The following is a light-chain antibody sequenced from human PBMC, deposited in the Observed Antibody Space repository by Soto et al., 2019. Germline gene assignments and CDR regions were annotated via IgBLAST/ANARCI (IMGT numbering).Light chain of an antibody. CDR2: GAS. Sequence: IVLKQSPGTVSLYPGERARLSFRASQSVSSNLAWYQQKPGQAPRLLIFGASTRATGIPARFSGSGSGTEFTLTITSLQSEDFAVYYCQQYDNWWTFGQGTKVDIK. CDR3: QQYDNWWT. CDR1: QSVSSN. V-gene: IGKV3-15*01. J-gene: IGKJ1*01.